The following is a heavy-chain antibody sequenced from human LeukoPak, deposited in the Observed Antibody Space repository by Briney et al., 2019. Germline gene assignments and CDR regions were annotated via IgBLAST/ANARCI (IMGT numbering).Heavy chain of an antibody. CDR2: ISNSGGST. CDR1: GFTFSSYV. CDR3: AKNSYYDFWSGYLTIDY. Sequence: GGSLRLSCAASGFTFSSYVMSWVRQAPGKGLEWVSSISNSGGSTYYADSVKGRFTISRDNSKNTLYLQMNSLRAEDTAVYYCAKNSYYDFWSGYLTIDYWGQGTLVTVSS. D-gene: IGHD3-3*01. J-gene: IGHJ4*02. V-gene: IGHV3-23*01.